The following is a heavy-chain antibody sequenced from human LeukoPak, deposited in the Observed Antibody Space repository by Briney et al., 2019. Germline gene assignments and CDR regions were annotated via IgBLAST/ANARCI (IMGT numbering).Heavy chain of an antibody. CDR3: ARAPSEIGGYYPEYFRH. J-gene: IGHJ1*01. D-gene: IGHD3-22*01. CDR2: IKSDGST. Sequence: PGGSLRLSCGASGFTFNISAINWVRQAPGKGLEWVSRIKSDGSTNYADSVKGRFTISRDNAKNTVSLQMNSLRPEDTGVYYCARAPSEIGGYYPEYFRHWGQGTLVTVSS. V-gene: IGHV3-74*01. CDR1: GFTFNISA.